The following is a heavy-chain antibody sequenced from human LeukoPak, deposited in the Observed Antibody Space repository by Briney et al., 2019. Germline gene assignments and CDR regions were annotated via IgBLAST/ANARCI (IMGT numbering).Heavy chain of an antibody. CDR2: VYYSGNT. D-gene: IGHD7-27*01. CDR3: ARSFVGRTGIFDY. J-gene: IGHJ4*02. Sequence: SETLSLTCTVSGGSISNYYWSWIRQPPGKGLEWIGYVYYSGNTNYNPSLKSRVTISVDTSKNQFSLKLSSVTAADTAVYYCARSFVGRTGIFDYWGQGTLVTVSS. CDR1: GGSISNYY. V-gene: IGHV4-59*01.